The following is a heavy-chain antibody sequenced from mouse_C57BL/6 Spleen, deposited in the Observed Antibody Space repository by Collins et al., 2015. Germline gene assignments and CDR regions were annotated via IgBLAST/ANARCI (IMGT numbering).Heavy chain of an antibody. CDR1: GYTFTSYW. V-gene: IGHV1-50*01. CDR3: TTGDFDY. CDR2: IDPSDTYT. J-gene: IGHJ2*01. D-gene: IGHD1-1*01. Sequence: QVQLQQPGAELVKPGASVKLSCKASGYTFTSYWMQWVKQRPGQGLEWIGEIDPSDTYTNYNQKFKGKATLTVDTSSSTTYMHLSSLTSEDSAVYYCTTGDFDYWGQGTTLTVSS.